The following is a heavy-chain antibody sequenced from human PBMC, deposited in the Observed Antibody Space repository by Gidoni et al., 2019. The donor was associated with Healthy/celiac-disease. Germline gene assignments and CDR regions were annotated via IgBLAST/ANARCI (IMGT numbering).Heavy chain of an antibody. CDR2: IIPIFGTA. V-gene: IGHV1-69*06. D-gene: IGHD2-2*01. Sequence: QVQLVQSGDEVKKHGSSVKVSCKTSGGTFSSYAISWVRQAPGQGLEWMGGIIPIFGTANYAQTFQGRVTITADKSTSTAYMELSSLRSEDTAVYYCARDLDCSSTSCYWGSGNWFDPWGQGTLVTVSS. CDR3: ARDLDCSSTSCYWGSGNWFDP. J-gene: IGHJ5*02. CDR1: GGTFSSYA.